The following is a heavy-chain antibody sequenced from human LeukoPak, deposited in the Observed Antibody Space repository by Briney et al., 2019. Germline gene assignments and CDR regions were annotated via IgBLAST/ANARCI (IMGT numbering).Heavy chain of an antibody. D-gene: IGHD3-3*01. Sequence: PSETLSLTCTASGYSISSGYYWSWIRQPPGKGLEWIGYIYYSGSTNYNPSLKSRVTISVDTSKNQFSLKLSSVTAADTAVYYCARALLDFWSGYYYYFDYWGQGTLVTVSS. J-gene: IGHJ4*02. V-gene: IGHV4-61*01. CDR3: ARALLDFWSGYYYYFDY. CDR2: IYYSGST. CDR1: GYSISSGYY.